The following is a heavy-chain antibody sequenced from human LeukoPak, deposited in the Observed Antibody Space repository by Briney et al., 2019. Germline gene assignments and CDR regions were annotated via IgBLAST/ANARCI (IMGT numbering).Heavy chain of an antibody. D-gene: IGHD3-22*01. J-gene: IGHJ5*02. Sequence: GSLLLSCAASGFTFSSYSMNWVRPAPGKGLEWVSSICNSSSYIYYADSVKGRFTISRDNAKNSLYLQMNSLRAEDTAVYYCARDAVVMRGENWFDHWGQGTLVTVSS. CDR3: ARDAVVMRGENWFDH. CDR2: ICNSSSYI. CDR1: GFTFSSYS. V-gene: IGHV3-21*01.